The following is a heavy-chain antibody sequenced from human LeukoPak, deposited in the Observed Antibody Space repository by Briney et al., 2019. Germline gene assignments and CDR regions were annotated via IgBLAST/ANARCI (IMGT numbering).Heavy chain of an antibody. V-gene: IGHV3-74*01. CDR3: AREVRTTIFGVVNTYGMDV. J-gene: IGHJ6*02. CDR2: TNSDGSTT. Sequence: GGSLRLSCAASGFTFSSFWMHWVRQAPGKGLVWVSLTNSDGSTTNYADSVKGRFTISRDNAKSTLYLQMNSLRAEDTAAYYCAREVRTTIFGVVNTYGMDVWGQGTTVTVSS. CDR1: GFTFSSFW. D-gene: IGHD3-3*01.